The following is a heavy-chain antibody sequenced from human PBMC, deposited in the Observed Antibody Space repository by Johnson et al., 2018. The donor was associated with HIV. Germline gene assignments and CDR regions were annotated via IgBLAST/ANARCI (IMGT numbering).Heavy chain of an antibody. D-gene: IGHD2-8*02. CDR1: GFTFSNSA. Sequence: QVQLVESGGGVVQPGRSLRLSCAASGFTFSNSAMHWVRQAPGKGLEWVAVISYVGTNESYADSVKGRFTISRDNSKNTLYLQMNSLRAEDTALYYCARDLAYGDVVLVSAFDIWGQGTMVTVSS. V-gene: IGHV3-30*04. CDR2: ISYVGTNE. CDR3: ARDLAYGDVVLVSAFDI. J-gene: IGHJ3*02.